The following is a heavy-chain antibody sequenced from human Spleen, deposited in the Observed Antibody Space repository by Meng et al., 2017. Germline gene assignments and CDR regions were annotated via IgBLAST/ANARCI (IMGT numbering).Heavy chain of an antibody. V-gene: IGHV4-34*01. J-gene: IGHJ4*02. D-gene: IGHD4-11*01. CDR2: INHSGST. Sequence: VSLQQWGAGLFEPSETLSLTCVVSGGSFSDYYWSWIRHPPGKGLEWIGEINHSGSTNYNPSLESRATISVDTSQNNLSLKLSSVTAADSAVYYCARGPTTMAHDFDYWGQGTLVTVSS. CDR3: ARGPTTMAHDFDY. CDR1: GGSFSDYY.